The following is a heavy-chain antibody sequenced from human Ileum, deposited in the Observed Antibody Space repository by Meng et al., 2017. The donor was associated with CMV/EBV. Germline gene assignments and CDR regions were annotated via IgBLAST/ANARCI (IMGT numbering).Heavy chain of an antibody. J-gene: IGHJ4*02. Sequence: FTFSEYRMNAVRPAPGKGLEWFSAVSGRGDDRHYADSVKGRFTISRDNAKNSLYLQMNSLRADDTAVYFCVRDIGYCYSTTCYYFDSWGQGTLVTVSS. CDR1: FTFSEYR. CDR3: VRDIGYCYSTTCYYFDS. CDR2: VSGRGDDR. D-gene: IGHD2-2*03. V-gene: IGHV3-21*01.